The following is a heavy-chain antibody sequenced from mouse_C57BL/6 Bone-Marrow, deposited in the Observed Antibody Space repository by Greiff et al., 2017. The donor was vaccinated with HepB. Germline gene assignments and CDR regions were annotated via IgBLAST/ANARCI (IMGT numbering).Heavy chain of an antibody. D-gene: IGHD1-1*01. CDR3: ARDYYGSSYVNYFDY. V-gene: IGHV8-8*01. CDR1: GFSLSTFGMG. Sequence: QVTLKVSGPGILQPSQTLSLTCSFSGFSLSTFGMGVGWIRQPSGKGLEWLAHIWWDDDKYYNPALKSRLTISKDTSKNQVFLKIANVDTADTATDYWARDYYGSSYVNYFDYWGQGTTLTVSS. CDR2: IWWDDDK. J-gene: IGHJ2*01.